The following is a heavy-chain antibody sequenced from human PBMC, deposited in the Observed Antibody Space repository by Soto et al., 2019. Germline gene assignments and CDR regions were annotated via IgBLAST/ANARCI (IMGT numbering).Heavy chain of an antibody. D-gene: IGHD1-26*01. CDR3: ARGLQGGSQRGYFDY. Sequence: QVQLVESGGGVGQPGRSLRVSCAASGFTFSSYSMHWVRQAPGKGLEWVAVISYDGSNKYYADSVKGRFTISRDNSENTLYLQMNSLRTEDTAVYYGARGLQGGSQRGYFDYWGQGTLVTVSS. J-gene: IGHJ4*02. CDR2: ISYDGSNK. V-gene: IGHV3-30-3*01. CDR1: GFTFSSYS.